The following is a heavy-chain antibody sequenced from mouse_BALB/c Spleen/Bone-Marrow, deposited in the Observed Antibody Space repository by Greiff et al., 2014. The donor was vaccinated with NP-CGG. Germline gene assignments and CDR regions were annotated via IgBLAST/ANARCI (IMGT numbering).Heavy chain of an antibody. CDR1: GFNIKDTY. J-gene: IGHJ3*01. CDR2: IDPANGNT. D-gene: IGHD1-1*01. V-gene: IGHV14-3*02. Sequence: EVQLQQSXAELVKPGASVKLSCTASGFNIKDTYMHWVKQRPEQGLGWIGRIDPANGNTKYDPKFQGKATITADTSSNTAYLQLSSLASEDTAVYYCAIYYYGSSGFAYWGQGTLVTVSA. CDR3: AIYYYGSSGFAY.